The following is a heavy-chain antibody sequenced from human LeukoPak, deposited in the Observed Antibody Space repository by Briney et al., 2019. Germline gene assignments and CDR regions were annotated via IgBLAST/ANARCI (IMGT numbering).Heavy chain of an antibody. CDR1: GFTFSSYG. V-gene: IGHV3-33*06. D-gene: IGHD3-3*01. J-gene: IGHJ3*02. CDR3: ANGRPTYYDFWSGYYTGPHAFDI. CDR2: IWNDVINK. Sequence: PGGSLRLSCAASGFTFSSYGMHWVRQAPGKGLGWVALIWNDVINKYYADSVKGRFTISRDNSKNTLYIQMNSLRAEDTAVYYCANGRPTYYDFWSGYYTGPHAFDIWGQGTMVSVSS.